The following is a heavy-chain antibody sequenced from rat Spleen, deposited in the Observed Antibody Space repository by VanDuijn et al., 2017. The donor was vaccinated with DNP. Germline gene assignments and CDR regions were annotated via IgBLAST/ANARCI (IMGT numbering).Heavy chain of an antibody. V-gene: IGHV5-31*01. CDR3: ARAKYSSHYWYFDF. Sequence: EVQLEESGGDLVQPGRSLKLSCVVSGFTVNNFWMAWIRQVPGKGLEWVAAIISSGGSTYYPNSVKGRFTISSDNAKNTLYLQMNSLRSEDTATYSCARAKYSSHYWYFDFWGPGTMVTVSS. D-gene: IGHD1-2*01. CDR2: IISSGGST. CDR1: GFTVNNFW. J-gene: IGHJ1*01.